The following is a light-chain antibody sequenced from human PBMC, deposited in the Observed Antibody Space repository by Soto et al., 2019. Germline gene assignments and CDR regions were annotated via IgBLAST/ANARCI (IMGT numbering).Light chain of an antibody. J-gene: IGLJ1*01. CDR3: CSYAAGSAPYV. CDR2: EGS. CDR1: SSDVGTYNL. Sequence: QSVLTQPASVSGSPGQSITISCTGTSSDVGTYNLVSWYQQHPGKASKLMLYEGSKRPSGVSNRFSGSNSGNTASLTISGLQADDEAAYYCCSYAAGSAPYVFGTGTKLTVL. V-gene: IGLV2-23*01.